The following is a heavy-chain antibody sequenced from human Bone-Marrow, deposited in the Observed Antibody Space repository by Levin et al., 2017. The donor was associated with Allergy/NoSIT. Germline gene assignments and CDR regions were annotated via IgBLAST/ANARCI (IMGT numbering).Heavy chain of an antibody. CDR2: MKPNSGDT. D-gene: IGHD6-13*01. CDR3: TRGYSGSSPLDY. Sequence: PAASVKVSCKASGYNFGNYEINWVRQATGQGLEWIGWMKPNSGDTGYAQKFQGRVTMTTDTSTSTAYMELGGLRFEDTAVYYCTRGYSGSSPLDYWGRGTLVTVSP. V-gene: IGHV1-8*01. J-gene: IGHJ4*02. CDR1: GYNFGNYE.